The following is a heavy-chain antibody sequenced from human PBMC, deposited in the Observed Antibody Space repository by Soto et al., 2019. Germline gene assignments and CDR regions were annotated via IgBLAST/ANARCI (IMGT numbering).Heavy chain of an antibody. CDR1: GYTLTGRS. D-gene: IGHD2-15*01. J-gene: IGHJ5*02. CDR3: ATGPPSIVLPHNWFDP. CDR2: FDPEDGET. V-gene: IGHV1-24*01. Sequence: ASVKVSCKVSGYTLTGRSMHWVRQAPGKGLEWMGGFDPEDGETIYAQKFQGRVTMTEDTSTDTAYMELSSLRSEDTAVYYCATGPPSIVLPHNWFDPWGQGTLVTVSS.